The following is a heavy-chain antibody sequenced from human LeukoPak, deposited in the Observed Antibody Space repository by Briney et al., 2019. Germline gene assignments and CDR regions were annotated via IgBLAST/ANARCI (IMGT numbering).Heavy chain of an antibody. CDR2: ISSSSSYI. D-gene: IGHD3-3*01. J-gene: IGHJ4*02. CDR1: GFTLSSYS. Sequence: PGGSLRLSCAASGFTLSSYSMNWVRQAPGKGLEWVSSISSSSSYIYYADSVKGRFTISRDNAKNSLYLQMNSLRAEDTAVYYCARETWSGYYKGSDYWGQGTLVTVSS. CDR3: ARETWSGYYKGSDY. V-gene: IGHV3-21*01.